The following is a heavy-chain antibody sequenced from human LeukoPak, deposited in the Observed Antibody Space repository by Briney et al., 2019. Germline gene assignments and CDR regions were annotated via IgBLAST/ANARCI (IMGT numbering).Heavy chain of an antibody. Sequence: SGGSLRLSCAASGFTFSSYGMHWVRQAPGKGLEWVAIVWYDGSNKYYADSVKGRFTISRDNSKNTLYLQMNSLRAEDTAVYYCARDHYTGGSPDAFDIWGQGTMVTVSS. CDR1: GFTFSSYG. J-gene: IGHJ3*02. D-gene: IGHD7-27*01. CDR2: VWYDGSNK. CDR3: ARDHYTGGSPDAFDI. V-gene: IGHV3-33*01.